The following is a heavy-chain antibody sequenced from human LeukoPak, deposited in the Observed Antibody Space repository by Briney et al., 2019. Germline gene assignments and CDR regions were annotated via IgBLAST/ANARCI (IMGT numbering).Heavy chain of an antibody. D-gene: IGHD5-12*01. CDR3: AKVKWLRFRIDDFDI. Sequence: GGSLRLSCAASGFTFSSYAMSWVRHAPGKGLGWVSAISGSGGSTYYAGSVKGRFTISRDNSKNTLYLQMNSLRAEDTAVYSCAKVKWLRFRIDDFDIWGQGTMVTVSS. CDR2: ISGSGGST. CDR1: GFTFSSYA. V-gene: IGHV3-23*01. J-gene: IGHJ3*02.